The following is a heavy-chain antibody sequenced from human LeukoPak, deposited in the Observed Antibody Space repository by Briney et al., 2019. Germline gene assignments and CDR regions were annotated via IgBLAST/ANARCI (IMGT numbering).Heavy chain of an antibody. CDR3: AMTDDILIASSY. Sequence: GGSLRLSCTVSGFSVSAIYMSWVRQAPGKALQWVSVIYSAGTSFHAEPLEGRFTVSRDISKNTLYLQMNSLRAEDTGVYYCAMTDDILIASSYWGQGTSVTVSS. J-gene: IGHJ4*02. D-gene: IGHD3-9*01. CDR2: IYSAGTS. V-gene: IGHV3-53*01. CDR1: GFSVSAIY.